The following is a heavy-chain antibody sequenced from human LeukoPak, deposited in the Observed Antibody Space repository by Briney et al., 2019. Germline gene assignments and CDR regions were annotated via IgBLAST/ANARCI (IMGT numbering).Heavy chain of an antibody. CDR2: IKSKSDGGTT. V-gene: IGHV3-15*01. Sequence: GGSLRLSCAVSGFTFSSYSMNWVRQAPGRGLEWLGRIKSKSDGGTTDYVAPVKGRFTISRDDSKNTVSLQMNSLKTEDTAVYYCTTDPRHWGQGTLVTVS. CDR1: GFTFSSYS. J-gene: IGHJ4*02. CDR3: TTDPRH.